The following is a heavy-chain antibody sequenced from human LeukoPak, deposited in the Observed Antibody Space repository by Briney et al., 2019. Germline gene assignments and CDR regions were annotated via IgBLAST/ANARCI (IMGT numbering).Heavy chain of an antibody. D-gene: IGHD5-12*01. Sequence: SETLSLTCTVSGGSISSSSYYWGWIRQPPGKGLEWIGSIYYSGSTYYNPSLKSRVTISGDTSKSQFSLKLSSVTAADTAVYYCARLLSGFDLGPSYYYYYMDVWGKGTTVTVSS. CDR1: GGSISSSSYY. J-gene: IGHJ6*03. CDR3: ARLLSGFDLGPSYYYYYMDV. V-gene: IGHV4-39*07. CDR2: IYYSGST.